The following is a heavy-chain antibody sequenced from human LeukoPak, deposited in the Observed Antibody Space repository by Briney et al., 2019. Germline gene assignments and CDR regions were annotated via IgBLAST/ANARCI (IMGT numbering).Heavy chain of an antibody. D-gene: IGHD2-2*01. CDR1: GGTFSSFA. J-gene: IGHJ6*03. CDR3: AGPAQHKYYYYMDV. Sequence: SAKVSCKASGGTFSSFAINWVRQAPGQGLEWMGGIIPIFGTANYAQKFQGRVTITTDESTSTAYMELSSLRSEDTAVYYCAGPAQHKYYYYMDVWGKGTTVTVSS. V-gene: IGHV1-69*05. CDR2: IIPIFGTA.